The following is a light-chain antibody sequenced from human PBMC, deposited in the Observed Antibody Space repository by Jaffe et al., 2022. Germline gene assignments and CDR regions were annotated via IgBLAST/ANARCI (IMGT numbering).Light chain of an antibody. Sequence: QSLLTQPPSASGTPGQRVTISCSGSSSNIGSNHVYWYQHLPGTAPKLLIYRSNQRPSGVPDRFSGSKSGTSASLAISSLRSEDEADYYCATWDDSLADQVWVFGGGTKLTVL. V-gene: IGLV1-47*01. CDR2: RSN. CDR3: ATWDDSLADQVWV. CDR1: SSNIGSNH. J-gene: IGLJ3*02.